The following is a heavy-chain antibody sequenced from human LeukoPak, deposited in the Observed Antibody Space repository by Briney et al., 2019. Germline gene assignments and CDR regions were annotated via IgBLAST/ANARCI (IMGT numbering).Heavy chain of an antibody. Sequence: GGSLKLSCAASGFTFSDSGMHWVRQASGKGLEWVGRIRSKANSYATAYAASVKGRFTISRDDSKNTAYLQMNSLKTEDTAVYYCTRYGDYPFDYWGQGTLVTVSS. J-gene: IGHJ4*02. V-gene: IGHV3-73*01. CDR1: GFTFSDSG. D-gene: IGHD2-21*01. CDR3: TRYGDYPFDY. CDR2: IRSKANSYAT.